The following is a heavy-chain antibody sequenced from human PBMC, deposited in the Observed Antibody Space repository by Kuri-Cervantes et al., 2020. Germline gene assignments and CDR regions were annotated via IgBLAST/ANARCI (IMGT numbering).Heavy chain of an antibody. D-gene: IGHD2-2*01. CDR3: TKDQPGYDSP. V-gene: IGHV3-23*01. J-gene: IGHJ5*02. Sequence: GESLKISCAASGFTFSSYAMTWVRQAPGKGLEWVSAISGSGGSTYYADSVKGRFTISRDNSKNTLFLQMNSLRAEDTAMYYCTKDQPGYDSPWGQGTLVTVSS. CDR1: GFTFSSYA. CDR2: ISGSGGST.